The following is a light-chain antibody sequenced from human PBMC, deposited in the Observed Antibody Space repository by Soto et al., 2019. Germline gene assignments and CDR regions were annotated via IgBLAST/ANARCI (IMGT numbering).Light chain of an antibody. V-gene: IGKV3-20*01. Sequence: EIVLSQSLGTLSLSPGEIATVSCRASESVSSKSLVGYQQKPGQAPRLLIYGASSRATGIPYRFSGSGSGTDFTLTISRLEPEDFAMYYCQHYGGSYTFGPGTKVD. J-gene: IGKJ3*01. CDR2: GAS. CDR1: ESVSSKS. CDR3: QHYGGSYT.